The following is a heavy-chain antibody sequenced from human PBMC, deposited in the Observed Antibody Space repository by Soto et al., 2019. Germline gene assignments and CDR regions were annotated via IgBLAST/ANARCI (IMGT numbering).Heavy chain of an antibody. Sequence: QVQLVQSGAEVKKPGASVKVSCKASGYTFTSYGISWVRQAPGQGLEWMGWISAYNGNTNYAQKLQGRVTMTTDTSTSTAYMELRSLRSDDTAVYYCARVPPIYYYGSGSYVGPNWCDPWGQGTLVTVSS. CDR1: GYTFTSYG. CDR2: ISAYNGNT. D-gene: IGHD3-10*01. J-gene: IGHJ5*02. CDR3: ARVPPIYYYGSGSYVGPNWCDP. V-gene: IGHV1-18*01.